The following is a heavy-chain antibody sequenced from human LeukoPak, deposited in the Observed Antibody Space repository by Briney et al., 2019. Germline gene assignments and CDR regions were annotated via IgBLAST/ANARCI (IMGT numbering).Heavy chain of an antibody. CDR2: IRYDGSNK. CDR1: GLNFKFYA. J-gene: IGHJ4*02. V-gene: IGHV3-30*02. CDR3: AKDFRSKTVADLFDY. D-gene: IGHD6-19*01. Sequence: QPGGSLTLSCAVSGLNFKFYAMSWVRQAPGKGLEWVAFIRYDGSNKYYADSVKGRFTISRDNSENTLYLQMNSLRAEDTAVYYCAKDFRSKTVADLFDYWGQGTLVTVSS.